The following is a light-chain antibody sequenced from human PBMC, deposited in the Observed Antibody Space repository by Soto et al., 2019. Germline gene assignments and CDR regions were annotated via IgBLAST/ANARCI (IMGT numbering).Light chain of an antibody. V-gene: IGLV2-8*01. CDR2: EVS. CDR3: CSYAGSNSFVV. Sequence: QSALTQPPSASGSPGQSVTFSCTGTSSDVGGYNYVSWYQHHPGKAPKVMIYEVSKRPSGVPDRFSGSKSGNTASLTVSGLQAEDEADYYCCSYAGSNSFVVFGGGTKLTVL. J-gene: IGLJ2*01. CDR1: SSDVGGYNY.